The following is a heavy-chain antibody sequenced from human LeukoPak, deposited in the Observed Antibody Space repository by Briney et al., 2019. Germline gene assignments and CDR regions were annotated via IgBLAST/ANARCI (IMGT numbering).Heavy chain of an antibody. J-gene: IGHJ4*02. V-gene: IGHV1-69*04. CDR2: IIPILGIA. D-gene: IGHD1-1*01. CDR3: ARERVQLERRYFDY. Sequence: ASVKVSCKASGGTFSSYAISWVRQAPGQGLEWMGRIIPILGIANYAQKFQGRVTITADKSTSTAYMGLSSLRSEDTAVYYCARERVQLERRYFDYWGQGTLATVSS. CDR1: GGTFSSYA.